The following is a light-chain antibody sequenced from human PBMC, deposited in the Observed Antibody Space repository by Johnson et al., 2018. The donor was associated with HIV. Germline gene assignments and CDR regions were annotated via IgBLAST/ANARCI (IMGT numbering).Light chain of an antibody. CDR3: GTWDSSLNAYV. CDR2: DNN. Sequence: QSVLTQPPSVSAAPGQKVTISCSGSSSNIGNNYVSWYQQVPGTAPKLLIFDNNKRPSGIPDRVSGSKSGTSATLGITGLPTGDEADYYCGTWDSSLNAYVFGTGTKVTVL. V-gene: IGLV1-51*01. CDR1: SSNIGNNY. J-gene: IGLJ1*01.